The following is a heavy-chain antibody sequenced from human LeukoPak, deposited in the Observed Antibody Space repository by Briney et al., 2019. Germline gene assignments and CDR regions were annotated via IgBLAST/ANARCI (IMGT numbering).Heavy chain of an antibody. V-gene: IGHV4-34*01. J-gene: IGHJ4*02. Sequence: PSETLSLTCTVSGDSISSYYWSWIRQPPGKGLEWIGEINQSGSTNHNPSLKSRVTISIDTSKNQFSLKLSSLTAADTAVYYCARGQEEWDRLQRAVHFDHWGQGTPVTVSS. CDR2: INQSGST. CDR1: GDSISSYY. D-gene: IGHD4-11*01. CDR3: ARGQEEWDRLQRAVHFDH.